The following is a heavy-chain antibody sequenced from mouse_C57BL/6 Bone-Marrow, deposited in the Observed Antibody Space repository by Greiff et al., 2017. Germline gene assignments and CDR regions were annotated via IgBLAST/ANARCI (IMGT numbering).Heavy chain of an antibody. V-gene: IGHV1-9*01. CDR3: VMDDYDPYYAMDY. D-gene: IGHD2-4*01. CDR2: ILPGSGST. J-gene: IGHJ4*01. CDR1: GYTFTGYW. Sequence: VKLQQSGAELMKPGASVKLSCKATGYTFTGYWIEWVKQRPGHGLEWIGEILPGSGSTNYNEKFKGKATFTADTSSNTAYMQRSSLTTEDSAIYYCVMDDYDPYYAMDYWCQGTSVTVSS.